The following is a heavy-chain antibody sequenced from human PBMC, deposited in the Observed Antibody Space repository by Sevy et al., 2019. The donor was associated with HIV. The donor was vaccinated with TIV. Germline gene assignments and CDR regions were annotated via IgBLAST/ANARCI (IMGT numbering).Heavy chain of an antibody. D-gene: IGHD3-10*01. CDR3: TTGFTYYYGSGSTHASNYYYYGMDV. V-gene: IGHV3-73*01. CDR2: IRSKANSYAT. Sequence: GGSLRLSCVASGFTFSGSAMHWVRQASGKGLEWVGRIRSKANSYATAYAASVKGRFTISRDDSKNTAYLQMNSLKTEDTAVYYCTTGFTYYYGSGSTHASNYYYYGMDVWGQGTTVTVSS. J-gene: IGHJ6*02. CDR1: GFTFSGSA.